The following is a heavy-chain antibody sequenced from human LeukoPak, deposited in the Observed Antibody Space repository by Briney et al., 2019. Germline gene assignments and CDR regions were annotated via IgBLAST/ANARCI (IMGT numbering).Heavy chain of an antibody. CDR2: IYDSGST. CDR3: ARDCSGGSCYGAFDI. CDR1: GASIRSGGYY. J-gene: IGHJ3*02. D-gene: IGHD2-15*01. Sequence: PSETLSLTCTVSGASIRSGGYYWSWIRQPPGKGLEWIGYIYDSGSTYYNPSLKSRITISVDTSENRFSLKLSSVTATDTAVYYCARDCSGGSCYGAFDIWGQGTMVTVSS. V-gene: IGHV4-30-4*01.